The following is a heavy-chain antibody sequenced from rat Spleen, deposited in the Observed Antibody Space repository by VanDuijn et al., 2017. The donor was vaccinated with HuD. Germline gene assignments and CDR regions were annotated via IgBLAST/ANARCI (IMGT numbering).Heavy chain of an antibody. J-gene: IGHJ2*01. D-gene: IGHD1-1*01. CDR2: ISYDGSIT. Sequence: EVQLVESGGGSVQPGGSLNLSCVASGFIFSDYYMAWVRQAPTKGLEWVATISYDGSITYYRDSVKGRFTISRDNAKSTLYLQMDSLRSEDTATYYCARRRRDWFYFDYWGQGVMVTVSS. CDR3: ARRRRDWFYFDY. V-gene: IGHV5-7*01. CDR1: GFIFSDYY.